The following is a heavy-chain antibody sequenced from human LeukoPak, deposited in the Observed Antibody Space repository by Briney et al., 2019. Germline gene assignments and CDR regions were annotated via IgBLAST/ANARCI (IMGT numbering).Heavy chain of an antibody. V-gene: IGHV4-4*07. CDR2: IHISGNT. CDR1: DGSFSTYF. CDR3: AGQLYDRAMDV. D-gene: IGHD2-2*01. J-gene: IGHJ6*02. Sequence: SETLSLTCTVSDGSFSTYFWSWIRQPAGKGLEWIGRIHISGNTIYNPSLKSRLTMSLDASKEQFSLALSSVTAADTAVYYCAGQLYDRAMDVWGQGTTVTVSS.